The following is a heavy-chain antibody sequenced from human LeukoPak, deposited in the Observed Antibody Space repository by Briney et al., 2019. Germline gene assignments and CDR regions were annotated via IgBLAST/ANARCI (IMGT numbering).Heavy chain of an antibody. CDR2: IYYSGST. Sequence: SETLSLTCTVSGGSISSYYWSWIRQPPGKGLEWIGYIYYSGSTNYNPSLKSRVTISVDTSKNQFSLKLNSVTAADTAVYYCARYCNGVDCFSFDYWGQGALVTVSS. CDR3: ARYCNGVDCFSFDY. D-gene: IGHD2-15*01. V-gene: IGHV4-59*01. J-gene: IGHJ4*02. CDR1: GGSISSYY.